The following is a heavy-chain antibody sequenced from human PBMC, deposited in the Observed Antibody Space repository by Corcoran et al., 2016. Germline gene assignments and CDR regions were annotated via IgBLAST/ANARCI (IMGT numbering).Heavy chain of an antibody. J-gene: IGHJ5*01. CDR3: AKAIDS. CDR1: GFTFSRYG. Sequence: QVQLVESGGGVVQPGRSLRLSCAASGFTFSRYGMHWVRQAPGKGLEWVAVISYDGSNKYYADPVKGRFTISRDNSKNTLYLQMNSLRAEDTAVYYCAKAIDSWGQGTLVTVSS. V-gene: IGHV3-30*18. CDR2: ISYDGSNK.